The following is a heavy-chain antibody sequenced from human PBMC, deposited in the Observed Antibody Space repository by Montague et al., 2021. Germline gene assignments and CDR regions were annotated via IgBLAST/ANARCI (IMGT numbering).Heavy chain of an antibody. J-gene: IGHJ6*03. CDR3: ARERDRYYYMDI. CDR1: RSLINSDYY. V-gene: IGHV4-38-2*02. CDR2: VSHGGRT. Sequence: SETLSLTCTVSRSLINSDYYWGWIRQPPGKGLEWMVSVSHGGRTSYNPSLKSRVTISVDTSNNHFSLKLSSVTAADTAMYYCARERDRYYYMDIWGKGTTITVSS.